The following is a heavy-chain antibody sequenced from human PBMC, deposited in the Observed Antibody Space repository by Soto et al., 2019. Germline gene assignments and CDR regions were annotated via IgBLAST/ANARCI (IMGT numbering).Heavy chain of an antibody. CDR1: GFTFSSYW. V-gene: IGHV3-7*01. Sequence: GGSLRLSCAASGFTFSSYWVSWVRQAPGKGLEWVANIKEDGSEKYYVDSVKGRFSISRDNAKNSLYLQMNSLRAEDTAVYYCARCPTEETSRYDFWSGSNYYYYYYMDVWGKGTTVTVSS. CDR2: IKEDGSEK. CDR3: ARCPTEETSRYDFWSGSNYYYYYYMDV. J-gene: IGHJ6*03. D-gene: IGHD3-3*01.